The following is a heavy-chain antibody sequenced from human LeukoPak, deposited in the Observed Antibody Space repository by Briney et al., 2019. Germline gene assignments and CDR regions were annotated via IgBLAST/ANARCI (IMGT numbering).Heavy chain of an antibody. CDR1: GGSISGHY. V-gene: IGHV4-59*11. CDR3: ARFGVDYDMDV. D-gene: IGHD3-16*01. Sequence: PSETLSLTCSVSGGSISGHYWTWIRQPPGKGLEWIAQIHCSGRPDYNPSLESRITISVDTSKNQISLKVTSVTAADTAVYYCARFGVDYDMDVWGQGTTVTVSS. J-gene: IGHJ6*02. CDR2: IHCSGRP.